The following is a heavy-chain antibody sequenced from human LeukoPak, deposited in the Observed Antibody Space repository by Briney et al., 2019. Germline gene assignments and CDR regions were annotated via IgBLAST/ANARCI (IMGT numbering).Heavy chain of an antibody. Sequence: GGSLILSCTVSGFTVSDYDMYWVRQAPGKGLEWVTFIRYDGSEEYYGDSVKGRFTISRDYSKNTLYLQMNSLRLEDTAVYYCARDSSGGAIDYWGQGTLVTVSS. J-gene: IGHJ4*02. D-gene: IGHD6-19*01. V-gene: IGHV3-30*02. CDR1: GFTVSDYD. CDR2: IRYDGSEE. CDR3: ARDSSGGAIDY.